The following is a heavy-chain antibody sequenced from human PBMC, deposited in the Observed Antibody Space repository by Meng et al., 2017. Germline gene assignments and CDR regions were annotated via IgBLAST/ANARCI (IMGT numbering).Heavy chain of an antibody. V-gene: IGHV2-70*20. CDR1: GFSLSTTGMC. CDR3: ARIGPGGSGSYYKRYYYYGMDV. D-gene: IGHD3-10*01. Sequence: SGPPLVKPTQTLTLTCTFSGFSLSTTGMCVSWVRQPPGKALEWLALIDWDDDKYYSTSLKTRLTISKDTSKNQVVLTMTNMDPVDTATYYCARIGPGGSGSYYKRYYYYGMDVWGQGTTVTVSS. CDR2: IDWDDDK. J-gene: IGHJ6*02.